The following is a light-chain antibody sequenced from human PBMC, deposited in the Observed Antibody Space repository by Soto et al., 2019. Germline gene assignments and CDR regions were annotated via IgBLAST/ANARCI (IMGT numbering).Light chain of an antibody. J-gene: IGKJ5*01. Sequence: IVITQPKISLSVTPGQPASISCKSSQSLLHITGETFLFWYLQKPGQSPQLLIYEVSTRVSGVPDRFSGSGSGTDFTLEISRVETDDVGIYYCMQSTQLPPPFGQ. V-gene: IGKV2D-29*02. CDR2: EVS. CDR1: QSLLHITGETF. CDR3: MQSTQLPPP.